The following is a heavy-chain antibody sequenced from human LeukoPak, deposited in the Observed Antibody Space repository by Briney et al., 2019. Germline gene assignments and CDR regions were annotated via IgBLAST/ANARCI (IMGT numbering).Heavy chain of an antibody. CDR2: ISSGGST. D-gene: IGHD3-22*01. CDR1: GASISSSY. V-gene: IGHV4-4*07. CDR3: ARDQTYYVSSGYYYVTYLQH. J-gene: IGHJ1*01. Sequence: SETLSPTCTVSGASISSSYCTWIRQPAGEGLEWIGRISSGGSTTYNPSFKSRVTMSLDTSKKQFSLNLTSVTAADTAVYYCARDQTYYVSSGYYYVTYLQHWGQGILVTVSP.